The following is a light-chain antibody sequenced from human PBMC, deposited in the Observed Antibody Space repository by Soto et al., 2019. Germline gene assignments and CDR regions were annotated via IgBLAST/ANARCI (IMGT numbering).Light chain of an antibody. J-gene: IGLJ2*01. CDR2: EGS. CDR1: SSDVGSYNL. CDR3: CSYAGSSPHFVV. V-gene: IGLV2-23*01. Sequence: QSALTQPASVSGSPEQSITISCTGTSSDVGSYNLVSWYQQHPGKAPKLMIYEGSKRPSGVSNRFSGSKSGNTASLTISGLQAEDEADYYCCSYAGSSPHFVVFGGGTKLTVL.